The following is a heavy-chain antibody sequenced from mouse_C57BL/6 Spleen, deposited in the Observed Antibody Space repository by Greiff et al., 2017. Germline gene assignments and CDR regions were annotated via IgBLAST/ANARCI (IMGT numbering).Heavy chain of an antibody. J-gene: IGHJ2*01. CDR3: TTGITTVVASFDY. V-gene: IGHV14-4*01. Sequence: EVQLQQSGAELVRPGASVKLSCTASGFNIKDDYMHWVKQRPEQGLEWIGWIDPENGDTEYASKFQGKATITADTSSNTAYLQRSSLTSEDTAVYYCTTGITTVVASFDYWGQGTTLTVSS. D-gene: IGHD1-1*01. CDR2: IDPENGDT. CDR1: GFNIKDDY.